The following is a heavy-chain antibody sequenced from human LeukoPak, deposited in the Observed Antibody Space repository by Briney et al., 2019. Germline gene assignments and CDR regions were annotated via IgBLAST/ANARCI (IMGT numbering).Heavy chain of an antibody. Sequence: PSETLSLTCAVYGGSFSGYYWSWIRQPPGNGLEWIGYIYYSGSTNYNPSLKSRVTISVDTSKNQFSLKLSSVTAADTAVYYCARQKSVTDPSYYFDYWGQGTLVTVSS. D-gene: IGHD2-21*02. CDR3: ARQKSVTDPSYYFDY. V-gene: IGHV4-59*08. CDR1: GGSFSGYY. CDR2: IYYSGST. J-gene: IGHJ4*02.